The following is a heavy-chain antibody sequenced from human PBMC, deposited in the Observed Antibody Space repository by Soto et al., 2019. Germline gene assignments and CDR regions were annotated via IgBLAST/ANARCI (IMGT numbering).Heavy chain of an antibody. V-gene: IGHV3-7*01. Sequence: GGSLRLSCAASGFSLSNYWMSWARQAPGKGLEWLATTKEDGTEKYYVDSVKGRFTISRDNSKNTLYLQMNSLRAEDTAVYYCARGSTIFGVVILFDYWGQGTLVTVSS. CDR3: ARGSTIFGVVILFDY. D-gene: IGHD3-3*01. J-gene: IGHJ4*02. CDR2: TKEDGTEK. CDR1: GFSLSNYW.